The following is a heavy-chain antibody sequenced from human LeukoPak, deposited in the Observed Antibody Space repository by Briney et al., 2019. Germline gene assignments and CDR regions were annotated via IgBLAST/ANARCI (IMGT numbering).Heavy chain of an antibody. D-gene: IGHD2-2*01. CDR2: IKQDGSEK. Sequence: GGSLRLSCAASGFTFSTYWMTWVRQAPGKGLEWVANIKQDGSEKYYVDSVKGRFSISRGNAENSPYLQMNSLRVEDTAVYYCARAPTVLVGYCSSSSCQADYWGQGTLVTVSS. V-gene: IGHV3-7*01. CDR3: ARAPTVLVGYCSSSSCQADY. CDR1: GFTFSTYW. J-gene: IGHJ4*02.